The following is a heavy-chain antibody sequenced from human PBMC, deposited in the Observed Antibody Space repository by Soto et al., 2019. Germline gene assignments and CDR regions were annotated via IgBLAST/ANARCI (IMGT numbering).Heavy chain of an antibody. CDR2: IYYSGST. D-gene: IGHD6-19*01. J-gene: IGHJ6*02. Sequence: QVQLQESGPGLVKPSETLSLTCTVSGGSISSYYWSWIRQPPGKGLEWIGYIYYSGSTNYNPSLKSRVTISVDTSKNQFSLKLSSVTAADTAVYYCARARVAVAGHPPQPYQVNYYYYGMDVWGQGTTVTVSS. CDR1: GGSISSYY. V-gene: IGHV4-59*01. CDR3: ARARVAVAGHPPQPYQVNYYYYGMDV.